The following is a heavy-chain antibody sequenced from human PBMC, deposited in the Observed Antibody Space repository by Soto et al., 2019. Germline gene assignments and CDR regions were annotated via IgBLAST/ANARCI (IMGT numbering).Heavy chain of an antibody. CDR2: ISSSSSYI. Sequence: EVQLVESGGGLVKPGGSLRLSCAASGFTFSSYSMNWVRQAPGKGLEWVSSISSSSSYIYYADSVKGRFTISRDNAKNSLYLQMNSLRAEDTAVYYCARAGGAAAGMISYYYYGMDVWGQGTTVTVSS. V-gene: IGHV3-21*01. D-gene: IGHD6-13*01. CDR1: GFTFSSYS. CDR3: ARAGGAAAGMISYYYYGMDV. J-gene: IGHJ6*02.